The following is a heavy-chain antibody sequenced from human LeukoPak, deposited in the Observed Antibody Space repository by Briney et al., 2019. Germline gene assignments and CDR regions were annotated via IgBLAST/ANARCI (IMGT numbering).Heavy chain of an antibody. Sequence: PSETLSLTCTVSGGSISSYYWNWIRQPPGKALEWIGFIYYSRSTNYNPSLKSRVTISIDTSKNQFSLKLSSVTAADTAVYYCASPGIVAAGTDRGFDYWGQGTLVTVSS. V-gene: IGHV4-59*01. CDR2: IYYSRST. J-gene: IGHJ4*02. CDR1: GGSISSYY. CDR3: ASPGIVAAGTDRGFDY. D-gene: IGHD6-13*01.